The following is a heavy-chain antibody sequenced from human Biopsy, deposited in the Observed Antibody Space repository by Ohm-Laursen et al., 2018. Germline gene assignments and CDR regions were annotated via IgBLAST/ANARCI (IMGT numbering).Heavy chain of an antibody. D-gene: IGHD3-22*01. J-gene: IGHJ2*01. Sequence: VASVNVSCNASGGTFTNHAVGWVRQAPGQGLEWVGRSIPLFNTANYADKFQGRATLTADKSTTTAYMELSSLRSEDTAIYYCARFPLGAYDDSGSYRAVEHWYFDLWGRGTLVTVSS. V-gene: IGHV1-69*06. CDR2: SIPLFNTA. CDR3: ARFPLGAYDDSGSYRAVEHWYFDL. CDR1: GGTFTNHA.